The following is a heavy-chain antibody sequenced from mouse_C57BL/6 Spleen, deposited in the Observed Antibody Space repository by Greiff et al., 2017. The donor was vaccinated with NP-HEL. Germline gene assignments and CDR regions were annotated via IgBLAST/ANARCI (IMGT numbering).Heavy chain of an antibody. Sequence: EVQLVESGGDLVKPGGSLKLSCAASGFTFSSYGMSWVRQTPDKRLEWVATISSGGSYTYYPDSVKGRFTISRDNAKNTLYLQMSSLKSEDTAMYYCARHDRTGTGAMDYWGQGTSVTVSS. CDR1: GFTFSSYG. CDR2: ISSGGSYT. V-gene: IGHV5-6*01. D-gene: IGHD4-1*01. J-gene: IGHJ4*01. CDR3: ARHDRTGTGAMDY.